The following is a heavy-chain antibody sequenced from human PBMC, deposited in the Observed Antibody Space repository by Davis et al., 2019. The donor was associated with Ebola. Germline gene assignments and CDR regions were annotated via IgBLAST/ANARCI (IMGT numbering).Heavy chain of an antibody. D-gene: IGHD3-10*01. Sequence: ETLSLTCAVSGGSISSGGYSWSWIRQPPGKGLEWVSAISGSGGSTYYADSVKGRFTISRDNSKNTLYLQMNSLRAEDTAVYYCAKAGGSRGFDYWGQGTLVTVSS. J-gene: IGHJ4*02. V-gene: IGHV3-23*01. CDR3: AKAGGSRGFDY. CDR1: GGSISSGGYS. CDR2: ISGSGGST.